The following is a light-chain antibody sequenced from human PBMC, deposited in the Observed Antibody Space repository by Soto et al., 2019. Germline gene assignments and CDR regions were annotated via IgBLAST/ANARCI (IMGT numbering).Light chain of an antibody. Sequence: DIQMTQSPSTLSASVGDRVTITCRASQSISNWLAWYQQKPGKAPKLLIYTAYNLNNGVTSRFSGSGSGTEFPLTVSSLHSDDFAAYYCQQLDGYSRHIFGGGTKVEIK. CDR2: TAY. CDR1: QSISNW. CDR3: QQLDGYSRHI. V-gene: IGKV1-5*03. J-gene: IGKJ4*01.